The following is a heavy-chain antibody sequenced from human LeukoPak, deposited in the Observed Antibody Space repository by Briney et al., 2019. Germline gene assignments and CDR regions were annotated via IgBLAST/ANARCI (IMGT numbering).Heavy chain of an antibody. J-gene: IGHJ4*02. D-gene: IGHD5-18*01. CDR2: IIPILGIA. CDR3: ARESCLSRYSYGGDY. CDR1: GGTFSSYA. V-gene: IGHV1-69*04. Sequence: SVKVSCKASGGTFSSYAISWVRQAPGQGLEWMGRIIPILGIANYAQKFQGRVTITADKSTSTAYMELSSLRSEDTAVYYCARESCLSRYSYGGDYWGQGILVTVSS.